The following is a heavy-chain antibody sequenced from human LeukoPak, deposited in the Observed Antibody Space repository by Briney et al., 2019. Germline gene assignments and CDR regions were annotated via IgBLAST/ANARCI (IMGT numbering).Heavy chain of an antibody. J-gene: IGHJ5*02. V-gene: IGHV1-69*13. D-gene: IGHD3-10*01. Sequence: SVKVSCKASGGTLSSYAISWVRQAPGQGLEWMGGIIPIFGTANYAQKFQGRVTITADESTSTAYMELSSLRSEDTAVYYCARKAGSGSYYIDWFDPWGQGTLVTVSS. CDR2: IIPIFGTA. CDR1: GGTLSSYA. CDR3: ARKAGSGSYYIDWFDP.